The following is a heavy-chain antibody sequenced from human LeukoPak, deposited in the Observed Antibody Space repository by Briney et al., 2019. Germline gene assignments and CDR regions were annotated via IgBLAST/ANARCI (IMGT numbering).Heavy chain of an antibody. Sequence: GGTLRLSCAASGFTFSNAWMSWVRQAPGKGLEWVGRIKSKTDGGTTDYAAPVKGRFTISRDDSKNTLYLQMNSLKTEDTAVYYCTTDTNPSSYYYYMDVWGKGTTVTVSS. D-gene: IGHD2-2*01. CDR3: TTDTNPSSYYYYMDV. V-gene: IGHV3-15*01. CDR2: IKSKTDGGTT. CDR1: GFTFSNAW. J-gene: IGHJ6*03.